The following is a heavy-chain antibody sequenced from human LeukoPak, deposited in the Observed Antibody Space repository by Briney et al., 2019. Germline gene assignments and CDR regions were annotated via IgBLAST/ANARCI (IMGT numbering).Heavy chain of an antibody. V-gene: IGHV3-7*01. CDR2: IKQDGGER. Sequence: QPGGSLRLSCAASGFTFSGYWMSWVRQAPGKGLEWVANIKQDGGERYYVDSVKGRFTISRDNAKNSLYLQMNSLRAEDTAVYFCAMIEQVVSNVEGGYWGQGTLVTVSS. D-gene: IGHD6-6*01. J-gene: IGHJ4*02. CDR1: GFTFSGYW. CDR3: AMIEQVVSNVEGGY.